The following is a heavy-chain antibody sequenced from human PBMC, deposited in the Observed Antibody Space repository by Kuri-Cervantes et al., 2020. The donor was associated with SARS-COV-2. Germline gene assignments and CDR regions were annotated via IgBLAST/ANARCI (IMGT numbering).Heavy chain of an antibody. CDR2: IRYDVSNN. Sequence: GESLTLSCAASGFSVNNYGMHWVRQAPGKGPQWVAFIRYDVSNNYYLDSVKGRCTISRDISKNTMYLQMNSLIAEDTAVYYCATEVTYSSGWYGGWDYWGQGTMVTVSS. V-gene: IGHV3-30*02. D-gene: IGHD6-19*01. CDR1: GFSVNNYG. J-gene: IGHJ4*02. CDR3: ATEVTYSSGWYGGWDY.